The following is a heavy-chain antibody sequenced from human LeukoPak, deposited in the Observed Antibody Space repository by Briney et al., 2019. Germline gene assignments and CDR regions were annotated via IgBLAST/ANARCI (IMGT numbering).Heavy chain of an antibody. Sequence: GGSLRLSCAASGFTFSSYSMNWVRQAPGKGLEWVANIKQDGSEKYYVDSVKGRFTISRDNAKNSLYLQMNSLRAEDTAVYYCARQATADYYYYYMDVWGKGTTVTVSS. CDR3: ARQATADYYYYYMDV. V-gene: IGHV3-7*01. D-gene: IGHD5-12*01. CDR2: IKQDGSEK. J-gene: IGHJ6*03. CDR1: GFTFSSYS.